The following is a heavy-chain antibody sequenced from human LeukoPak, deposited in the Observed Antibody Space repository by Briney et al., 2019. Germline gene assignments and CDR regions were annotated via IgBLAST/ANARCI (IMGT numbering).Heavy chain of an antibody. D-gene: IGHD2-8*01. CDR3: ARGRSMVPDY. CDR2: INHSGST. CDR1: GGSISSYY. Sequence: SETLSLTCTVSGGSISSYYWSWIRQPPGKGLEWIGEINHSGSTNYNPSLKSRVTISVDTSKNQFSLKLSSVTAADTAVYYCARGRSMVPDYWGQGTLVTVSS. V-gene: IGHV4-34*01. J-gene: IGHJ4*02.